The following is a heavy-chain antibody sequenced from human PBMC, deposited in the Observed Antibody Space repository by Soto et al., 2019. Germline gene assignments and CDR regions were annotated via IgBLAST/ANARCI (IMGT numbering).Heavy chain of an antibody. CDR1: GFTFSGDS. D-gene: IGHD1-26*01. Sequence: LRLSCAASGFTFSGDSMNWVRQAPGKGLEWVSYISGSSKTIYYADSVKGRFTISRDNAKNSLYLQMNSLRDEDTAVYYCARDKKWAFDYWGQGALVTVSS. CDR2: ISGSSKTI. J-gene: IGHJ4*02. V-gene: IGHV3-48*02. CDR3: ARDKKWAFDY.